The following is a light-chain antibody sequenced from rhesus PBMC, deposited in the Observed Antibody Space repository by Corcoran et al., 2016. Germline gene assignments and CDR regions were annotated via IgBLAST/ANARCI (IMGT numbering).Light chain of an antibody. J-gene: IGKJ4*01. CDR2: AAS. V-gene: IGKV1-74*01. CDR3: QQSYGTPLT. CDR1: ENVNNY. Sequence: DIQMTQSPSSLSASVGDRVTITCRASENVNNYLHWYQQKPGKAPKLLIYAASTLPSGVPSRLSGSGSGTDYTFTISSLQPEDVATYCCQQSYGTPLTFGGGTKVEIK.